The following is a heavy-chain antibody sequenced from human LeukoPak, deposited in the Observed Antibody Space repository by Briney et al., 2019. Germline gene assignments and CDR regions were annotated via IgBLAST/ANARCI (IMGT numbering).Heavy chain of an antibody. J-gene: IGHJ6*02. Sequence: PSETLSLTCAVYGGSFSGYYWSWIRQPPGKGLEWIGEINHSGSTNYNPPLKSRVTISVDTSKNQFSLKLSSVTAADTAVYYCASRRITMVRGVITRPYYYYGMDVWGQGTTVTVSS. V-gene: IGHV4-34*01. CDR2: INHSGST. CDR1: GGSFSGYY. CDR3: ASRRITMVRGVITRPYYYYGMDV. D-gene: IGHD3-10*01.